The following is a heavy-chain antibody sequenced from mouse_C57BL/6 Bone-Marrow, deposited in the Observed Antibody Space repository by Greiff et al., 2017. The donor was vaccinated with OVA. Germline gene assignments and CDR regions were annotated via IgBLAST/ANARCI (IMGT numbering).Heavy chain of an antibody. D-gene: IGHD1-1*01. Sequence: VQLQESGAELARPGASVKMSCKASGYTFTSYTMHWVKHRPGKGLEWIGYITPSSGYTQYNQKFKDKATLTADKSSSTAYMQLSSLTSEDSAVYYCARMAVVARYYFDYWGQGTTLTVSS. CDR1: GYTFTSYT. CDR3: ARMAVVARYYFDY. CDR2: ITPSSGYT. J-gene: IGHJ2*01. V-gene: IGHV1-4*01.